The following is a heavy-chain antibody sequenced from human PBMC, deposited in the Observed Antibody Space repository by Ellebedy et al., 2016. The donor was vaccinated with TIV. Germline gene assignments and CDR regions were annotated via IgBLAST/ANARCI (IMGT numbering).Heavy chain of an antibody. Sequence: GESLKISCAASGFTFNTYSMNWVRQAPGKGLEWVSSISNSGSYIYYADSVKGRFTISRDNAKSSLYLQMNSLRAEDTALYYCARGGDYSSSDYWGQGSLVTVSS. CDR3: ARGGDYSSSDY. CDR2: ISNSGSYI. V-gene: IGHV3-21*01. D-gene: IGHD6-6*01. J-gene: IGHJ4*02. CDR1: GFTFNTYS.